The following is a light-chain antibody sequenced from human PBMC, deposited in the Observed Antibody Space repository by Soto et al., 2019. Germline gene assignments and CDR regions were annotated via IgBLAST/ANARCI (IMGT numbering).Light chain of an antibody. CDR3: HQRSNWPPIT. Sequence: EIVLTQSPATLSLSPGERATLSCRASQSVSSYLAWYQQKPGQAPRLLIYDASNRATGIPARFSGSGSGTDFTLTISSLEPEDFAVYSCHQRSNWPPITFGQGTLLQMK. CDR1: QSVSSY. J-gene: IGKJ5*01. V-gene: IGKV3-11*01. CDR2: DAS.